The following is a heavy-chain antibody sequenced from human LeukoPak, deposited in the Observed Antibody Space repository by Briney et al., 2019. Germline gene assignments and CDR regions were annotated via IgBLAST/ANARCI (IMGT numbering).Heavy chain of an antibody. Sequence: ASVKVSCKASGYTFTSYDINWVRQATGQGLEWMGWMNPNSGNTGYAQKFQGRVTMTRNTSISTAYMELSSLRSEDTAVYYCARGLDRAAGTGYWGQGTLVTVSS. J-gene: IGHJ4*02. V-gene: IGHV1-8*01. CDR1: GYTFTSYD. D-gene: IGHD6-13*01. CDR3: ARGLDRAAGTGY. CDR2: MNPNSGNT.